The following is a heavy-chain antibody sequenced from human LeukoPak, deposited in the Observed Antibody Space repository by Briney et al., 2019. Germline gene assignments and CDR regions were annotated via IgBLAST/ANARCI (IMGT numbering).Heavy chain of an antibody. CDR3: ARYDGGATADF. Sequence: GESLKISCKVSGYSLTNYWIAWVRQMPGKGLEWMGIVSPVDSDTRYSPSFQGQVTISADKSINTAYLQWSSLKASDTAIYYCARYDGGATADFWGQGTLVTVSS. J-gene: IGHJ4*02. V-gene: IGHV5-51*01. D-gene: IGHD1-26*01. CDR1: GYSLTNYW. CDR2: VSPVDSDT.